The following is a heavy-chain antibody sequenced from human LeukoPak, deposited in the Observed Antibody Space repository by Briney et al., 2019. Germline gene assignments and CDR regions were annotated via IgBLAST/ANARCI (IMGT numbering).Heavy chain of an antibody. D-gene: IGHD2-15*01. J-gene: IGHJ4*02. CDR3: ATYCSGGSCYSLEDY. Sequence: GSLRLSCAASGFTFSSYSMNWVRQAPGKGLEWVSSISSSSSYIYYADSVKGRFTISRDNAKNSLYLQMNSLRAEDTAVYYCATYCSGGSCYSLEDYWGQGTLVTVSS. CDR1: GFTFSSYS. V-gene: IGHV3-21*01. CDR2: ISSSSSYI.